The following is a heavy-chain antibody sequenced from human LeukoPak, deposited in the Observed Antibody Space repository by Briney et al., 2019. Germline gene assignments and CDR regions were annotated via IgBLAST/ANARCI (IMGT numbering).Heavy chain of an antibody. J-gene: IGHJ4*02. CDR3: ASLRAVSTTDRDF. D-gene: IGHD5/OR15-5a*01. Sequence: SETLSLTCTVSGGSISSYYWGWIRQPRGKGLEFIGLIYNTGTSYYNPSLESRVSISADTSRSQFSLSLSSVTAADSAVYYCASLRAVSTTDRDFWGQGTLVTVSS. V-gene: IGHV4-59*12. CDR1: GGSISSYY. CDR2: IYNTGTS.